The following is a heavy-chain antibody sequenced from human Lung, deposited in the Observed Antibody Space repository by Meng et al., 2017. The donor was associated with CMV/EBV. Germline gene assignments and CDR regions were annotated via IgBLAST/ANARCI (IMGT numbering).Heavy chain of an antibody. J-gene: IGHJ6*02. Sequence: SXAASGFTFSSSAMHWVRQAPGKGLEWVAVISYDGSNKYYADSVKGRFTISRDNSKNTLYLQMNSLRAEDTAVYYCTRGGGTISIFGVARIVGGMDVWGQGTXVTVSS. CDR2: ISYDGSNK. CDR3: TRGGGTISIFGVARIVGGMDV. D-gene: IGHD3-3*01. CDR1: GFTFSSSA. V-gene: IGHV3-30*04.